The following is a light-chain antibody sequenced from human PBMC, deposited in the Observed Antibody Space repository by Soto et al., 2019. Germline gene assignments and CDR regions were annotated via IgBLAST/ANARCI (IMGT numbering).Light chain of an antibody. Sequence: QSALTQPPSVSGAPGQRVTISCTGSSSNIGAGYDVHWYQQLPGTAPTLLISGNSNRPSGVPDRLSGSKSGTSASLAITGLRAEDEADYFCQSYDSSLSGYVFGTGTKVTVL. CDR1: SSNIGAGYD. CDR2: GNS. J-gene: IGLJ1*01. CDR3: QSYDSSLSGYV. V-gene: IGLV1-40*01.